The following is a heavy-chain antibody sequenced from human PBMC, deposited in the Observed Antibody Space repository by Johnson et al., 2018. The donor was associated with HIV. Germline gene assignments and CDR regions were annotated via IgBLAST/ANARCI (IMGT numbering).Heavy chain of an antibody. CDR3: ATEGGTGAFDI. CDR2: IYSGGST. J-gene: IGHJ3*02. CDR1: GFTFSDYY. V-gene: IGHV3-66*01. D-gene: IGHD2-15*01. Sequence: VQLVESGGGLVKPGGSLRLSCAASGFTFSDYYMSWIRQAPGKGLEWVSVIYSGGSTYYADSVKGRFTISRDNSKNTLYLQMNSLRAEDTAVYYCATEGGTGAFDIWGQGTMVTVSS.